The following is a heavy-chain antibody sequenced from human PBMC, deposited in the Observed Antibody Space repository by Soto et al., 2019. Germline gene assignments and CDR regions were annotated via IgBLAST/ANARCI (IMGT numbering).Heavy chain of an antibody. Sequence: EVQLLESGGGLVQPGGSLRLSCAASGFTFISYAMSWVRQAPGKGLEWVSAISGSGGSTYYADSVKGRFTISRDNSKNTLYLQMKSLRAEDTAVYYCAKDIRYLGELSFHHWGQGTLVTVSS. CDR3: AKDIRYLGELSFHH. J-gene: IGHJ4*02. CDR1: GFTFISYA. D-gene: IGHD3-16*02. CDR2: ISGSGGST. V-gene: IGHV3-23*01.